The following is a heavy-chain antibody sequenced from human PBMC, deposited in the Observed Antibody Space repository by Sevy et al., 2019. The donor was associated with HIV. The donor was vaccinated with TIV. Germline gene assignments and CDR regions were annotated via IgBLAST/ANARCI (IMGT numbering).Heavy chain of an antibody. CDR3: VGGSYSSGWYFDY. CDR1: GFTFSGSA. J-gene: IGHJ4*02. D-gene: IGHD6-19*01. V-gene: IGHV3-73*01. CDR2: IRNKANSSAT. Sequence: GGSLRLSCAASGFTFSGSAMHWVRQASGKGLEWVGRIRNKANSSATAYAASVKGRFTISRDDSKNTAYLQMNSLKTEDPAVYYCVGGSYSSGWYFDYWGQGTLVTVSS.